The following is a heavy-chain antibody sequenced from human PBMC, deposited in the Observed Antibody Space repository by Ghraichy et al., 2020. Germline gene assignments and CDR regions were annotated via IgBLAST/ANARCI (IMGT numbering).Heavy chain of an antibody. CDR3: ARGADFWSFYGMDV. D-gene: IGHD3-3*01. CDR2: ISSSSSYI. CDR1: GFTFSSYS. J-gene: IGHJ6*02. Sequence: GGSLRLSCAASGFTFSSYSMNWVRQAPGKGLEWVSSISSSSSYIYYADSVKGRFTISRDNAKNSLYLQMNSLRAEDTAVYYCARGADFWSFYGMDVWGQGTTVTVSS. V-gene: IGHV3-21*01.